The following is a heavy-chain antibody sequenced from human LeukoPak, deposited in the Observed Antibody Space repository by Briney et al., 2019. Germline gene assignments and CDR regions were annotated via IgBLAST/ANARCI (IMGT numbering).Heavy chain of an antibody. Sequence: GGSLRLSCAASGFTFSSYSMNWVRQAPGKGLEWVSSISSSSSYIYYADSVKGRFTISRDNAKNSLYLQMNSLRAEDTAVYYCARDSIGGYDSSGYVYWGQGTLVTVSS. CDR2: ISSSSSYI. CDR1: GFTFSSYS. J-gene: IGHJ4*02. D-gene: IGHD3-22*01. V-gene: IGHV3-21*01. CDR3: ARDSIGGYDSSGYVY.